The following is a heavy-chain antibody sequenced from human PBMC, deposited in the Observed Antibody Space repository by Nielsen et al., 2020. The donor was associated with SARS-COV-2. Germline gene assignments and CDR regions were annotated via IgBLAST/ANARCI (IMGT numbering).Heavy chain of an antibody. V-gene: IGHV3-66*01. D-gene: IGHD6-19*01. J-gene: IGHJ3*02. Sequence: WIRQPPGKGLEWVSVIYSGGSTYYADSVKGRFTISRDNAENSLSLQMNSLRAEDTAVYYCARESVTGTDAFDIWGQGTVVTVSS. CDR2: IYSGGST. CDR3: ARESVTGTDAFDI.